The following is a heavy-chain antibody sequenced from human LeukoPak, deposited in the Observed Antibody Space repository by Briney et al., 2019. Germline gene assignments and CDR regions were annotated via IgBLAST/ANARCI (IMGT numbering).Heavy chain of an antibody. CDR2: ISYDGSNK. CDR3: AKDSWAGSSWYPYHYYYGMDV. D-gene: IGHD6-13*01. CDR1: GFTFSSYG. Sequence: PGGSLRLSCAASGFTFSSYGMHWVRQAPGKGLEWVAVISYDGSNKYYADSVKGRFTISRDNSKNTLYLQMNSLRAEDTAVYYCAKDSWAGSSWYPYHYYYGMDVWGQGTTVTVSS. V-gene: IGHV3-30*18. J-gene: IGHJ6*02.